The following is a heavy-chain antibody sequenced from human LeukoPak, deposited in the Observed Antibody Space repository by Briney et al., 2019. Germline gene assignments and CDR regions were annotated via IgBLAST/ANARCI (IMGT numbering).Heavy chain of an antibody. CDR2: ILGTESVR. CDR3: VKGWLLDS. Sequence: GGSLRLSCAASGVSLSTTEINWVRQAPGKGLEWVSYILGTESVRNYADSVKGRFTISIDHAKNSVSLHMSSLKAEDTAVYYCVKGWLLDSWGQGTLVTVSS. D-gene: IGHD5-12*01. J-gene: IGHJ4*02. V-gene: IGHV3-48*03. CDR1: GVSLSTTE.